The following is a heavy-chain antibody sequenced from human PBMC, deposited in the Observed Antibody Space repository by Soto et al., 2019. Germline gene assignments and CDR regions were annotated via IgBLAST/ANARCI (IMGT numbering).Heavy chain of an antibody. J-gene: IGHJ6*03. Sequence: QVQLQQWGAGLLKPSETLSLTCVVSGGSLSDYFWSWIRQPPGMALECIGEINHLGSINYNPSLKSRVTMSVDTSKNQFSLTLISVTAADTATYYCARGGISHWAYFYYMDVWDRGTTVTVSS. V-gene: IGHV4-34*01. CDR2: INHLGSI. D-gene: IGHD2-21*01. CDR1: GGSLSDYF. CDR3: ARGGISHWAYFYYMDV.